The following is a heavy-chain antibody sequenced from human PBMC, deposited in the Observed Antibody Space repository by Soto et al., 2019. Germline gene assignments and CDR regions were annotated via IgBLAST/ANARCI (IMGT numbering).Heavy chain of an antibody. V-gene: IGHV1-2*04. J-gene: IGHJ6*02. Sequence: ASVKVSCKASGYTFTGYYMHWVRQAPGQGLEWMRWIDPNSGGTNYAQKFQGWVTMTRDTSISTAYMELSRLRSDDTAVYYCARGKLGPYYDILTGYRPDYYYGMDVWGQGTTVTVSS. CDR2: IDPNSGGT. CDR1: GYTFTGYY. D-gene: IGHD3-9*01. CDR3: ARGKLGPYYDILTGYRPDYYYGMDV.